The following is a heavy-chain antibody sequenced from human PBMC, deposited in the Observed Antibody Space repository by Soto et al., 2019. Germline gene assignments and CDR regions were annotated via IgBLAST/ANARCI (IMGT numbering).Heavy chain of an antibody. Sequence: GGSLRLSCAASGFTFSTYAMHWVRQAPGKGLEWVALISFDGSSEYYADSVKGRFTISRDNSKGTLYLQMNSLRAEDTAVFYCARSVRGVVNTGIDYWGQGTLVTVSS. CDR1: GFTFSTYA. CDR3: ARSVRGVVNTGIDY. D-gene: IGHD3-10*01. V-gene: IGHV3-30*04. CDR2: ISFDGSSE. J-gene: IGHJ4*02.